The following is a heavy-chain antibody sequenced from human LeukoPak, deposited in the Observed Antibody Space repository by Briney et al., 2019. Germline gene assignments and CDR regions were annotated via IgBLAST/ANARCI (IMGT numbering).Heavy chain of an antibody. CDR1: GFTFSSYG. V-gene: IGHV3-30*18. Sequence: PGGSLRLSCAASGFTFSSYGMHWVRQAPGKGLEWVAVISYDGSNKYYADSVKGRFTISRDNSKNTLYLQMNGLRAEDTAVYYCAKDPIVSDWGQGTLVTVSS. D-gene: IGHD3-16*02. J-gene: IGHJ4*02. CDR3: AKDPIVSD. CDR2: ISYDGSNK.